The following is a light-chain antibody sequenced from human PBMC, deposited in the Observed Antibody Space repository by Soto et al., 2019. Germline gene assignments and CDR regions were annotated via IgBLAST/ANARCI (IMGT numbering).Light chain of an antibody. CDR3: QHYNSYSEA. J-gene: IGKJ1*01. Sequence: DIVMTQSPLSLPVTPGEPASISCRSSQSLLHSNGNNYLEWYLQKPGQSPQLLIYLGSSRASGVPDRFSGSGSGTEFTLTISSLQPDDFATYYCQHYNSYSEAFGQGTKVDIK. V-gene: IGKV2-28*01. CDR1: QSLLHSNGNNY. CDR2: LGS.